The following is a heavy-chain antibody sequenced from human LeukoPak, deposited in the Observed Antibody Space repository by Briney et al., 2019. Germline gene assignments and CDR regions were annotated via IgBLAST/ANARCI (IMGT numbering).Heavy chain of an antibody. CDR2: IYPGDSDT. CDR1: GYSFASYW. CDR3: ARPYYGDLPNFQNAFDI. J-gene: IGHJ3*02. Sequence: GESLKISCEGSGYSFASYWIGWVRQMPGKGLEWMGIIYPGDSDTRYSPSFQGQVTISADKSISTAYLQWSSLKASDTAMYYCARPYYGDLPNFQNAFDIWGQGTMVTVSS. D-gene: IGHD4-17*01. V-gene: IGHV5-51*01.